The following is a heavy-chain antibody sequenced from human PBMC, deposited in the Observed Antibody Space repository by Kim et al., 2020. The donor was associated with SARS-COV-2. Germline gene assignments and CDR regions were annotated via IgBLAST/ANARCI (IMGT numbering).Heavy chain of an antibody. V-gene: IGHV3-23*01. Sequence: VKGRFTISRDNSKNTLYLQMNSLRAEDTAVYYCAKDNDYDFWSGYRFDYWGQGTLVTVSS. J-gene: IGHJ4*02. CDR3: AKDNDYDFWSGYRFDY. D-gene: IGHD3-3*01.